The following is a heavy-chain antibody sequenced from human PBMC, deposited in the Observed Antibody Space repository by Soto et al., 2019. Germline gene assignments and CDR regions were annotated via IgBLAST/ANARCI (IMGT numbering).Heavy chain of an antibody. J-gene: IGHJ5*02. D-gene: IGHD5-12*01. CDR2: INHSGST. CDR3: ARVIGWLQLSWFDP. V-gene: IGHV4-34*01. CDR1: GGSFSGYY. Sequence: LSLTCAVYGGSFSGYYWSWIRQPPGKGLEWIGEINHSGSTNYNPSLKSRVTISVDTSKNQFSLKLSSVTAADTAVYYCARVIGWLQLSWFDPWGQGTLVTVSS.